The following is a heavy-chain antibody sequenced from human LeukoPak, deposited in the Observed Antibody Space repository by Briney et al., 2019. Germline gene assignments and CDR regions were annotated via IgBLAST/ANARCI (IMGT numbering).Heavy chain of an antibody. D-gene: IGHD3/OR15-3a*01. Sequence: GASVKVSCKASGYTFTGYYIHWVRQAPGQGLEWMGWINPNSGGTNYAQKFQGRVTMTRDTSISTAYMELSRLRSDDTAVYYCAGAPYYDFSYYYGMDVWGQGTTVTVSS. CDR3: AGAPYYDFSYYYGMDV. V-gene: IGHV1-2*02. CDR2: INPNSGGT. CDR1: GYTFTGYY. J-gene: IGHJ6*02.